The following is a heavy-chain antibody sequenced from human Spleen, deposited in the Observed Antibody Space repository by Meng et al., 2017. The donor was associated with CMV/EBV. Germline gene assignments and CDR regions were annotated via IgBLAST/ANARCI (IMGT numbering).Heavy chain of an antibody. CDR3: ARIQFLETANDAYNL. CDR1: GYTFIGYY. Sequence: ASVKVSCNASGYTFIGYYIHWVRQAPGQGLEWMGWINPNSGGTSYGQNFQGRVTMTRDRSISTAYMQLSRLRPDDTAVYYCARIQFLETANDAYNLWGQGTMVTVSS. CDR2: INPNSGGT. J-gene: IGHJ3*01. V-gene: IGHV1-2*02.